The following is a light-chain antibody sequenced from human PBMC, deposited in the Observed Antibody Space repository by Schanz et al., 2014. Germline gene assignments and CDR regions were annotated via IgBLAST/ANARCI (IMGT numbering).Light chain of an antibody. CDR3: AAWDDSLNGQL. J-gene: IGLJ3*02. V-gene: IGLV1-44*01. Sequence: QSVLTQPPSASGTSGQRVSISCSGSSSNIGSNTVSWYQQLPGRAPKLLIYSNNNRPSGVPDRFSGSKSGTSASLAISGLQSEDEADYYCAAWDDSLNGQLFGGGTKLTVL. CDR1: SSNIGSNT. CDR2: SNN.